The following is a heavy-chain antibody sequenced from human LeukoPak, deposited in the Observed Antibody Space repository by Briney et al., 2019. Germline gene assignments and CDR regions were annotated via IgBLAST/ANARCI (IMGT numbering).Heavy chain of an antibody. CDR2: IYHSGST. CDR3: ARRSVAYSYDSSGYSPVYYFDY. D-gene: IGHD3-22*01. V-gene: IGHV4-38-2*02. J-gene: IGHJ4*02. CDR1: GYSISSGYY. Sequence: PSETLSLTCTVSGYSISSGYYWGWIRQPPGKGLEWIGSIYHSGSTYYNPSLKSRVTMSLDTSKNQFSLKLSSVTAADTAVYYCARRSVAYSYDSSGYSPVYYFDYWGQGTLVTVSS.